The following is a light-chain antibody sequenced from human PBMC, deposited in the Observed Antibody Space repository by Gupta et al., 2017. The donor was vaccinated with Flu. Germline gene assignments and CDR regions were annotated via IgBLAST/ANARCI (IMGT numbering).Light chain of an antibody. Sequence: VLPQSPGTLSLSPGQRATLSCRANYIFSSDYLACYQPKPGQAPRLLVYATSSRATRIPDRFRGSGSGTDFTLTISRLEPQDFAVYYCHHDGSSPWTFGQGTKVEIK. J-gene: IGKJ1*01. CDR3: HHDGSSPWT. CDR1: YIFSSDY. V-gene: IGKV3-20*01. CDR2: ATS.